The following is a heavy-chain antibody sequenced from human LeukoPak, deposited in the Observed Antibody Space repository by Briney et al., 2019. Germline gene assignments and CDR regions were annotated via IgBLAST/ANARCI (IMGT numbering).Heavy chain of an antibody. CDR3: AHRQGYYYDTPRWFDP. J-gene: IGHJ5*02. V-gene: IGHV2-5*02. CDR2: IYWDDDK. CDR1: GFSLSTSGVG. Sequence: KQAGPTLVKPTQTLTLTCTFSGFSLSTSGVGVGWIRQPPGKALEWLALIYWDDDKRYSPSLKSRPTITKDTSKNQVVLTMTNMDPVDTATYYCAHRQGYYYDTPRWFDPWGQGTLVTVSS. D-gene: IGHD3-22*01.